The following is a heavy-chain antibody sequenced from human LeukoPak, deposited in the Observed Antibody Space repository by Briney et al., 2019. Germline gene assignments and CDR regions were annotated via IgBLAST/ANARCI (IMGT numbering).Heavy chain of an antibody. CDR3: ARDLAYYYDSSGYYLGWFDP. J-gene: IGHJ5*02. Sequence: SETLSLTCTVSGGSISSSSYYWGWIRQPPGKGLEWIGSIYYSGSTYYNPSLKSRVTISVDTSKNQFSLKLSSVTAADTAVYYCARDLAYYYDSSGYYLGWFDPWGQGTLVTVSS. D-gene: IGHD3-22*01. CDR2: IYYSGST. V-gene: IGHV4-39*07. CDR1: GGSISSSSYY.